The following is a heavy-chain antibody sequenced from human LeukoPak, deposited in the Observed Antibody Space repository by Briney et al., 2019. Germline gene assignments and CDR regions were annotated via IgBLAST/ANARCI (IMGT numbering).Heavy chain of an antibody. CDR3: ARALAVPINNWFDP. V-gene: IGHV5-51*01. J-gene: IGHJ5*02. CDR2: IYPGDSDT. Sequence: GESLKISCKGSGYSSTSYWIGWVRQMPGKGLEWMGVIYPGDSDTRYSPSFQGQVTISADKSINTAYLQWSSLKASDTAMYYCARALAVPINNWFDPWGQGTLVTVSS. D-gene: IGHD4-17*01. CDR1: GYSSTSYW.